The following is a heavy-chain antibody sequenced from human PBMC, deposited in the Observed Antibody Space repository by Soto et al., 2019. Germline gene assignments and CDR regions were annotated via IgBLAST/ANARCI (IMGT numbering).Heavy chain of an antibody. D-gene: IGHD6-6*01. CDR3: AKEMYPRTVLDSISTWGDY. CDR2: VSYDGSYK. V-gene: IGHV3-30*18. J-gene: IGHJ4*02. Sequence: QVQLVESGGGVAQPGRSLRLSCAVSGFTFSDYGMHWVRQAPGKGLEWVAVVSYDGSYKYYADSVKGRFTVSRDLSGNTLFLQMNSLRLADPAVYFCAKEMYPRTVLDSISTWGDYWGQGTLVDVSS. CDR1: GFTFSDYG.